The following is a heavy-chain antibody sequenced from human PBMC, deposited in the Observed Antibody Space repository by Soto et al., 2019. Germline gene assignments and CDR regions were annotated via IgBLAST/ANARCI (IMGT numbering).Heavy chain of an antibody. Sequence: GASVKVSCKASGYTFTSYYMHWVRQAPGQGLEWMGIINPSGGSTSYAQKFQGRVTMTRDTSTSTVYMELSSLRSEDTAVYYCASTWSADHYFDYWGQGTLVTVSS. V-gene: IGHV1-46*01. J-gene: IGHJ4*02. CDR1: GYTFTSYY. CDR2: INPSGGST. D-gene: IGHD2-2*01. CDR3: ASTWSADHYFDY.